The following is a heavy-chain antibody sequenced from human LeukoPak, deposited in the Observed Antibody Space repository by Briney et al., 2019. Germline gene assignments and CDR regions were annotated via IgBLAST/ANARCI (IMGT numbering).Heavy chain of an antibody. CDR3: ARSGRYTFDY. Sequence: PSQTLSLTCDISGDSVSSNSAVWNWIRQSPSRGLEWLGKTYYRSKWRDDSAVSVRGRVTITPDTSKNQFSLQLSSVTPEDTAVYYCARSGRYTFDYWGQGILVTVSS. V-gene: IGHV6-1*01. CDR1: GDSVSSNSAV. CDR2: TYYRSKWRD. J-gene: IGHJ4*02. D-gene: IGHD1-26*01.